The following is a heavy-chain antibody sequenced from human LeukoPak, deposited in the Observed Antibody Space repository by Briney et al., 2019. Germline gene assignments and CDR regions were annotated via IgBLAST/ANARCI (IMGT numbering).Heavy chain of an antibody. CDR3: AKVANNFWSGLEY. V-gene: IGHV3-23*01. J-gene: IGHJ4*02. Sequence: PGGSLRLSCAASGFTFNTYAMNWVRQAPGKGLEWVSGITTNGDSTYYADSVKGRFTLSRDNSKSTLYLQTNSLRAEDTAIYYCAKVANNFWSGLEYWGQGALVTVSS. CDR2: ITTNGDST. D-gene: IGHD3-3*01. CDR1: GFTFNTYA.